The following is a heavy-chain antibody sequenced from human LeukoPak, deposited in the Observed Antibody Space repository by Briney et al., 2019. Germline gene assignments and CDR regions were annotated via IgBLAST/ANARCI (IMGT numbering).Heavy chain of an antibody. CDR2: IIPILGRT. Sequence: SVRVSCKASGGTLRKYTISWVRQAPGQGLEWVGGIIPILGRTDYAQKFQGRVTITADESTYTAYMDLTSLRSEDTAVYYCARDRVEGAFDIWGQGTTVTVSS. V-gene: IGHV1-69*10. D-gene: IGHD5-24*01. CDR3: ARDRVEGAFDI. J-gene: IGHJ3*02. CDR1: GGTLRKYT.